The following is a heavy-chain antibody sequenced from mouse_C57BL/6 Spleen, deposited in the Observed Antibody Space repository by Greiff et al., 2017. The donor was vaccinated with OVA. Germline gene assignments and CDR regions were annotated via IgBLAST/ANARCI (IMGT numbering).Heavy chain of an antibody. D-gene: IGHD1-1*01. CDR2: IYPGSGST. CDR3: ARGAGTHWYFDV. J-gene: IGHJ1*03. V-gene: IGHV1-55*01. Sequence: QVQLQQPGAELVKPGASVKMSCKASGYTFTSYWITWVKQRPGQGLEWIGDIYPGSGSTNYTEKFKSKATLTVDTSSSTAYMQLSSLTSEDSAVYYCARGAGTHWYFDVWGTGTTVTVAS. CDR1: GYTFTSYW.